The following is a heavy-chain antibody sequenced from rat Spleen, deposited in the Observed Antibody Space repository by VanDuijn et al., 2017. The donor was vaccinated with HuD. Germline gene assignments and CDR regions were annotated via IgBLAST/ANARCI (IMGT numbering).Heavy chain of an antibody. Sequence: EVQLVESGGGLVQPGRSLKLSCAASGFTFNNYGMAWVRQVPTKGLEWVASINPGGFNTYYRDSVKGRFTISRDNTKSTLYLQMDSLKSEDTASYYCVRHGYTRYYFDYWGQGVMVTVSS. CDR3: VRHGYTRYYFDY. CDR2: INPGGFNT. D-gene: IGHD1-9*01. V-gene: IGHV5-29*01. CDR1: GFTFNNYG. J-gene: IGHJ2*01.